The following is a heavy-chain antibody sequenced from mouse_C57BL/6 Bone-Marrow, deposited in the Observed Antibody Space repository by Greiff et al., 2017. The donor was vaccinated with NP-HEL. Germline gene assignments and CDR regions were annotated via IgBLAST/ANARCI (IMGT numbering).Heavy chain of an antibody. D-gene: IGHD2-14*01. CDR2: IYPRSGNT. V-gene: IGHV1-81*01. CDR3: ARSPPNYRLYYFDY. CDR1: GYTFTSYG. Sequence: QVQLQQSGAELARPGASVKLSCKASGYTFTSYGISWVKQRTGQGLEWIGEIYPRSGNTYYNEKFKGKATLTADKSSSTAYMELRSLTSEDSAVYFSARSPPNYRLYYFDYWGRGTTLTVSA. J-gene: IGHJ2*01.